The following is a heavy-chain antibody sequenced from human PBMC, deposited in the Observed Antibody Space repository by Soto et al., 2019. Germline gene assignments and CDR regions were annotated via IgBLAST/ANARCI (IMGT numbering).Heavy chain of an antibody. CDR2: IYHSGST. J-gene: IGHJ4*02. V-gene: IGHV4-4*02. D-gene: IGHD3-3*01. CDR3: ASILNYDFWSGDGGY. CDR1: GGSISSSNW. Sequence: TSETLSLTCAVSGGSISSSNWWSWVRQPPGKGLEWIGEIYHSGSTNYNPSLKSRVTISVDKSKNQFSLKLSSVTAADTAVYYCASILNYDFWSGDGGYWGQGTLVTVSS.